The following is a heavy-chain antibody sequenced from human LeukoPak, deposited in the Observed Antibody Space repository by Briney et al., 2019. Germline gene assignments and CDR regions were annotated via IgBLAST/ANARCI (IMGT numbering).Heavy chain of an antibody. CDR3: ARDLGSDYGDYEGYFDY. D-gene: IGHD4-17*01. CDR2: IYYSGST. V-gene: IGHV4-59*01. J-gene: IGHJ4*02. CDR1: GGSISSYY. Sequence: KASETLSLTCTVSGGSISSYYWSWIRQPPGKGLEWIGYIYYSGSTNYNPSLKSRVTISVDTSKNQFSLKLSSVTAADTAVYYCARDLGSDYGDYEGYFDYWGQGTLVTVSS.